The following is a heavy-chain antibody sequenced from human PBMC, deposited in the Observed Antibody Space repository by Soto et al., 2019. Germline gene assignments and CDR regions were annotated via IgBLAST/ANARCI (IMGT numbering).Heavy chain of an antibody. Sequence: QTGGSLRLSCAASGFTFSSYGMHWVRQAPGKGLEWVAVIWYDGSNKYYADSVKGRFTISRDNSKNTLYLQMNSLRAEDTVVYYCARGKLRKDWYFDLWGRGTLVTVSS. V-gene: IGHV3-33*01. J-gene: IGHJ2*01. CDR3: ARGKLRKDWYFDL. D-gene: IGHD1-26*01. CDR2: IWYDGSNK. CDR1: GFTFSSYG.